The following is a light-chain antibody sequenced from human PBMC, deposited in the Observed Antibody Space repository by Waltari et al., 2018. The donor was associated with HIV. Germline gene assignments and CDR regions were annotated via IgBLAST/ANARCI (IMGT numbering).Light chain of an antibody. J-gene: IGKJ1*01. Sequence: TLSPAIVYLSPGDKATLSCRASQWLGSGICGTNFVVSSNFAWYQQMPGHAPRLLIYGSSTRATGFSYSFGGSASGPHFTLEINELKLDVFAAYYCLKYSESPRTFGQMTKVQ. CDR3: LKYSESPRT. CDR2: GSS. V-gene: IGKV3-20*01. CDR1: QWLGSGICGTNFVVSSN.